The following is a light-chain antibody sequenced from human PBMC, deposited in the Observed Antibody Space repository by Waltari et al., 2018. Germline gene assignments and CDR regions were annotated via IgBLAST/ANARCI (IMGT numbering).Light chain of an antibody. Sequence: QSALTQPASVSGSPGQSITISCTGTSSDVGAYNYVSWYQQHPGKAPKLMIYDVSNRPSGVSNRFSGSKSGNTASLTISGLQADDEADYYCSSYTSSSTLDVVFGGGTKLTVL. CDR2: DVS. J-gene: IGLJ2*01. CDR3: SSYTSSSTLDVV. V-gene: IGLV2-14*01. CDR1: SSDVGAYNY.